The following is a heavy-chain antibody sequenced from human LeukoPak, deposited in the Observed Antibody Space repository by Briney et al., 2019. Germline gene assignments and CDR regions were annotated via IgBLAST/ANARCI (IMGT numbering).Heavy chain of an antibody. D-gene: IGHD1-1*01. CDR2: IHFSGST. V-gene: IGHV4-39*01. CDR1: SDSIGSSDYY. J-gene: IGHJ3*02. Sequence: SETLSLTCTVSSDSIGSSDYYWGWIRQPPGKGLEWIGSIHFSGSTYYNPSLKSRVTISVDTSKNQFSLKVNSVTAADTAVYYCARRGTTAAHARVDAFDMWGQGTMVAVSS. CDR3: ARRGTTAAHARVDAFDM.